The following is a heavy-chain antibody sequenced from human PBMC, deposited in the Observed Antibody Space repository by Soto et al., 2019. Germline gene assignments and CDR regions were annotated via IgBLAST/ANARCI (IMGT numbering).Heavy chain of an antibody. D-gene: IGHD3-22*01. J-gene: IGHJ4*02. CDR3: ARETILEPMRLFDY. CDR2: IYYSGST. CDR1: GGSISSYY. V-gene: IGHV4-59*01. Sequence: SETLSLTCTVSGGSISSYYWSWIRQPPGKGLEWIGYIYYSGSTNYNPSLKSRVTISVDTSKNQFSLKLSSVTAADTAVYYCARETILEPMRLFDYWGRGTLVTVSS.